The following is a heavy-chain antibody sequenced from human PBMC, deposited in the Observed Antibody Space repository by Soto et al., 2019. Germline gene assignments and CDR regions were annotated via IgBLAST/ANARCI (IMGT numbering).Heavy chain of an antibody. CDR1: GFTFSSYS. V-gene: IGHV3-21*01. D-gene: IGHD6-19*01. CDR3: ARDLRAVAGIFDY. CDR2: ISSSSSYI. J-gene: IGHJ4*02. Sequence: EVQLVESGGGLVKPGGSLRLSCAASGFTFSSYSMNWVRQAPGKGLEWVSSISSSSSYIYYADSVKGGFTISRDNAKNSLYLQMNSLRAEDTAVYYCARDLRAVAGIFDYWGQGTLGTVSS.